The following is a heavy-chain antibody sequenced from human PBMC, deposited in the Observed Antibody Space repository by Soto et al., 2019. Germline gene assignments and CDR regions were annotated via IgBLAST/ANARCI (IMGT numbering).Heavy chain of an antibody. V-gene: IGHV4-31*03. D-gene: IGHD3-10*01. CDR1: GGSISSGGYY. J-gene: IGHJ5*02. CDR2: IYYSGST. CDR3: ARYGARGVNWFDP. Sequence: PSETLSLTCTVSGGSISSGGYYWSWIRQHPGKGLEWIGYIYYSGSTYYNPSLKSRVTISVDTSKNQFSLKLSSVTAADTAVYYCARYGARGVNWFDPWGQGTLVTVSS.